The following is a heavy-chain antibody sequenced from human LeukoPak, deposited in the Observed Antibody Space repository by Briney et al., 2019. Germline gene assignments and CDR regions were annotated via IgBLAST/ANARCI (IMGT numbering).Heavy chain of an antibody. D-gene: IGHD3-10*01. CDR2: LSSTGST. CDR1: GDSISSTGYY. V-gene: IGHV4-39*01. CDR3: VCSFYYGSGRGYYFDY. Sequence: SETLSLTCTVSGDSISSTGYYWGWIRQPPGKGLEWLGSLSSTGSTSYNPSLKSRLTTSVDPSKNQFSLKLSSVTAADTAVYYCVCSFYYGSGRGYYFDYWGQGPLVTVSS. J-gene: IGHJ4*02.